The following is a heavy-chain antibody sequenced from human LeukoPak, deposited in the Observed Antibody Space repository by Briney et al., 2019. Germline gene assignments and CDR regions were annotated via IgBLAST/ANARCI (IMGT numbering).Heavy chain of an antibody. CDR3: ARASYSYDINGWVPFDY. Sequence: SETLSLTCTVSGNSISSGDNYWSWIRQPAGKGLEGVGRTYTSGSTNYNPSLKSRVTISGDTSKNQFSLRLSSVTAADTAVYYCARASYSYDINGWVPFDYWGQGTLVTVSS. CDR2: TYTSGST. J-gene: IGHJ4*02. CDR1: GNSISSGDNY. V-gene: IGHV4-61*02. D-gene: IGHD3-22*01.